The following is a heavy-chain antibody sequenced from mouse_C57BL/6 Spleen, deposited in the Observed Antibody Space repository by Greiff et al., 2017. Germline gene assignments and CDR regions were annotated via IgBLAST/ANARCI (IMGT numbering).Heavy chain of an antibody. D-gene: IGHD3-3*01. CDR2: INPNNGGT. Sequence: EVQLQQSGPELVKPGASVKISCKASGYTFTDYYMNWVKQSHGKSLEWIGDINPNNGGTSYNQKFKGKATLTVDKSSSTAYMELRSLTSEDSAFYYCARGGPRYFDVWGTGTTVTVSS. V-gene: IGHV1-26*01. CDR1: GYTFTDYY. CDR3: ARGGPRYFDV. J-gene: IGHJ1*03.